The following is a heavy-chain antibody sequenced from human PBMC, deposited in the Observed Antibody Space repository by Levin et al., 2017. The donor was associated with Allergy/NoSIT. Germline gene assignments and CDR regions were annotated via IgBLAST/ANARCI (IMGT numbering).Heavy chain of an antibody. V-gene: IGHV3-21*01. D-gene: IGHD2-2*01. J-gene: IGHJ6*02. CDR1: GFTFSSYS. Sequence: GESLKISCAASGFTFSSYSMNWVRQAPGKGLEWVSSISSSSSYIYYADSVKGRFTISRDNAKNSLYLQMNSLRAEDTAVYYCARDQLPRGYYYGMDVWGQGTTVTVSS. CDR3: ARDQLPRGYYYGMDV. CDR2: ISSSSSYI.